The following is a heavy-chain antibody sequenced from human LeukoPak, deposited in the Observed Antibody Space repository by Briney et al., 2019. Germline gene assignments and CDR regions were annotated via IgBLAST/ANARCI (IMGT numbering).Heavy chain of an antibody. Sequence: GGSLRLSCAASGFTFSSYAMHWVRQAPGKGLEWVAVISYDGSNKYYADSVKGRFTISRDNSKNTLYLQMNSLRAEDTAVYYCASGDPYYYDSSDYPYWGQGTLVTVSS. D-gene: IGHD3-22*01. CDR1: GFTFSSYA. V-gene: IGHV3-30*04. CDR2: ISYDGSNK. J-gene: IGHJ4*02. CDR3: ASGDPYYYDSSDYPY.